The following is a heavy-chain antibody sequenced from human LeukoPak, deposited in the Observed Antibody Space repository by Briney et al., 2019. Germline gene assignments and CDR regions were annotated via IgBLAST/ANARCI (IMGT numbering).Heavy chain of an antibody. D-gene: IGHD6-19*01. V-gene: IGHV3-7*04. CDR3: ARLRAGDYFDY. CDR2: IKEDGSVK. CDR1: GFTFSSYW. J-gene: IGHJ4*02. Sequence: PGGSLRPSCAASGFTFSSYWMSWVRQAPGKGLEWVANIKEDGSVKYYVDSVKGRLTISRDTAKSSLYLQMNSLRAEDTAVYYCARLRAGDYFDYWGQGTLVTVSS.